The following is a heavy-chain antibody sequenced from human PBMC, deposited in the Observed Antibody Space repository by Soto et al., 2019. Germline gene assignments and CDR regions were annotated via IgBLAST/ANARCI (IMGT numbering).Heavy chain of an antibody. V-gene: IGHV4-4*02. CDR2: IYHSGST. CDR3: AGGITVAGPSRDGFDI. CDR1: SGSISSSNW. Sequence: QVQLQESGPGLVKPSGTLSLTCAVSSGSISSSNWWSWVRQPPGKGLEWIGEIYHSGSTNYNPSLKSRVTLSVDKSTNPFSLNLSSVTAGDTAVYYCAGGITVAGPSRDGFDIWGQGTMGTVSS. D-gene: IGHD6-19*01. J-gene: IGHJ3*02.